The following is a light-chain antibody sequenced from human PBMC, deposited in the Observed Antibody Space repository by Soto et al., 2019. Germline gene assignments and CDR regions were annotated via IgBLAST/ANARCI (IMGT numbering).Light chain of an antibody. J-gene: IGLJ2*01. Sequence: QSVLTQPPSASGTPGQRVTISCSGSSSNVAINSVYWYQQLPGTAPKLLIYRNNHRPSGVPDRFSGSKSGTSASLAISGLRSEDEADYYCAAWDDSLSVLVIGGGTNLTVL. CDR1: SSNVAINS. V-gene: IGLV1-47*01. CDR2: RNN. CDR3: AAWDDSLSVLV.